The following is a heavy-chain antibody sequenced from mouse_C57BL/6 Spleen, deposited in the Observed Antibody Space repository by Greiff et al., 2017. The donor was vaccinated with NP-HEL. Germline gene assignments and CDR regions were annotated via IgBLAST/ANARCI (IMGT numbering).Heavy chain of an antibody. D-gene: IGHD3-2*02. J-gene: IGHJ4*01. CDR1: GYTFTSYW. Sequence: LQPGAELVKPGASVKLSCKASGYTFTSYWMQWVKQRPGQGLEWIGEIDPSDSYTNYNQKFKGKATLTVDTSSSTAYMQLSSLTSEDSAVYYCARAAQATGMDYWGQGTSVTVSS. V-gene: IGHV1-50*01. CDR3: ARAAQATGMDY. CDR2: IDPSDSYT.